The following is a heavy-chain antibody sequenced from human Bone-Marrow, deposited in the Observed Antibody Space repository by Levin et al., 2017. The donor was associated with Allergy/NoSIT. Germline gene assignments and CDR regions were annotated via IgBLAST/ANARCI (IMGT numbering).Heavy chain of an antibody. CDR2: IIPILGIA. D-gene: IGHD5-12*01. CDR1: GGTFSSYT. J-gene: IGHJ4*02. Sequence: ASVRVSCKASGGTFSSYTISWVRQAPGQGLEWMGRIIPILGIANYAQKFQGRVTITADKSTSTAYMELSSLRSEDTAVYYCARDAPYSGHDSPFDYWGQGTLVTVSS. V-gene: IGHV1-69*04. CDR3: ARDAPYSGHDSPFDY.